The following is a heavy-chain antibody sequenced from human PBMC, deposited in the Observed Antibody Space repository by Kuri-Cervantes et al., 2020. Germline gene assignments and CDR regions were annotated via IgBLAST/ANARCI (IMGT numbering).Heavy chain of an antibody. CDR1: GFTFSSYS. Sequence: GESLKISCAASGFTFSSYSMNWVRQAPGKGLEWVSYISSSSSTIYYADSVKGRFTISRDNAKNSLYLQMNSLRDEDTAVYYCARGDSGYDGIGGSGWYFPDYWGQGTLVTVSS. J-gene: IGHJ4*02. CDR3: ARGDSGYDGIGGSGWYFPDY. V-gene: IGHV3-48*02. CDR2: ISSSSSTI. D-gene: IGHD5-12*01.